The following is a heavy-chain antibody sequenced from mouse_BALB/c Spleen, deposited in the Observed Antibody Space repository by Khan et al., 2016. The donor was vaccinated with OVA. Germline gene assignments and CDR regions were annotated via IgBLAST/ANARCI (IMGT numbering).Heavy chain of an antibody. J-gene: IGHJ1*01. V-gene: IGHV9-1*02. CDR3: SRISSDWYSDV. CDR1: GYTFTNYG. Sequence: QIQLVQSGPELKKPGETVKISCKASGYTFTNYGMNWVQQAPGKGLKWMGWINTYTGEPTYADDFKGRFVFSLETSASTAYLQISNLKNEDMTTYFSSRISSDWYSDVGGEGTTVTVSS. CDR2: INTYTGEP. D-gene: IGHD6-2*01.